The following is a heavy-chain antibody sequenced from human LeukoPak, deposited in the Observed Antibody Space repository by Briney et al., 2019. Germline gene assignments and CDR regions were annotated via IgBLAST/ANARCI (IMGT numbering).Heavy chain of an antibody. CDR3: ARDSDYGDYGNFDY. V-gene: IGHV4-59*01. CDR2: IYYSGST. Sequence: PSETLSLSCTVSGSSISSYYWSWVRQPPGKGLEWSGYIYYSGSTNYNPSLMSRVTISVDTSKNQFSLRLSSVTAADTAVYYCARDSDYGDYGNFDYWGQGTLVTVSS. J-gene: IGHJ4*02. CDR1: GSSISSYY. D-gene: IGHD4-17*01.